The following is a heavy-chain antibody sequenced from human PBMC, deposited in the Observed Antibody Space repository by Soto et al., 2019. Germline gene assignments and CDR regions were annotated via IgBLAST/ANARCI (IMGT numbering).Heavy chain of an antibody. V-gene: IGHV4-34*01. CDR3: ARRVDYYYGSGRNWFDP. D-gene: IGHD3-10*01. J-gene: IGHJ5*02. CDR1: GGSFSGYY. CDR2: INHSGST. Sequence: QVQLQQWGAGLLKPSETLSLTCAVYGGSFSGYYWSWIRQPPGKGLEWIGEINHSGSTNYNPSLKRVVTMAVDTSQNQFSLKLSSVTAADTAVYYCARRVDYYYGSGRNWFDPWVQGTLVTVSS.